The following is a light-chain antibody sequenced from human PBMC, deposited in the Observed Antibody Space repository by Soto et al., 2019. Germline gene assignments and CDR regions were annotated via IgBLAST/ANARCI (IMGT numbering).Light chain of an antibody. CDR2: GAS. J-gene: IGKJ1*01. CDR3: QQYGRSPWT. Sequence: DIVLTRSPGTLSLSPGERATVSCRASQSVSSSYLAWYQQKPGQPPRLLIYGASTRATGFPDRFSGSGSGTDFTLTNSRLEPEDFAVYYCQQYGRSPWTFGQGTMVEIK. V-gene: IGKV3-20*01. CDR1: QSVSSSY.